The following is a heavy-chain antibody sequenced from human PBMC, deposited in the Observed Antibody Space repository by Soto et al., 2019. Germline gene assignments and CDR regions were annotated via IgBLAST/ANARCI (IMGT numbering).Heavy chain of an antibody. D-gene: IGHD6-6*01. CDR3: ATGGSSLGY. V-gene: IGHV3-21*04. J-gene: IGHJ4*02. CDR1: GFTFSSYS. Sequence: PGGSLRLSCAASGFTFSSYSMNWVRQAPGKGLEWVSSISSSSSYIYYADSVKGRFTISRDNSKNTLYLQMNSLGAEDTAVYYCATGGSSLGYWGQGTLVTVSS. CDR2: ISSSSSYI.